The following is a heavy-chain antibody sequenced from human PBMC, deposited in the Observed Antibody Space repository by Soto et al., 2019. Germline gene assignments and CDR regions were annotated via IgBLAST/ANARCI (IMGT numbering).Heavy chain of an antibody. CDR1: GYTFTSYY. J-gene: IGHJ6*02. V-gene: IGHV1-46*01. D-gene: IGHD3-3*01. Sequence: ASVKVSCKASGYTFTSYYMHWVRQAPGQGLGWMGIINPSGGSTSYAQKFQGRVTMTRDTSTSTVYMELSSLRSEDTAVYYCARGWRSYDFWCCSYHLVAYVMAVCGQGTTVIVSS. CDR2: INPSGGST. CDR3: ARGWRSYDFWCCSYHLVAYVMAV.